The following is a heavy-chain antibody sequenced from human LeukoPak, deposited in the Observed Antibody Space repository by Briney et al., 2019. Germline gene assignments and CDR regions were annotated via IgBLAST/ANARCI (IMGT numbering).Heavy chain of an antibody. J-gene: IGHJ4*02. CDR2: INPNSGAT. CDR1: GYSFIGYY. CDR3: VSGSSLRSDY. Sequence: ASVKVSCKASGYSFIGYYMNWARQAPGQGLEWMGWINPNSGATNYAQKFQGRVTMTRDTPISTAYMELSRLRSDDTAVYYCVSGSSLRSDYWGQGTLVTVSS. V-gene: IGHV1-2*02. D-gene: IGHD6-19*01.